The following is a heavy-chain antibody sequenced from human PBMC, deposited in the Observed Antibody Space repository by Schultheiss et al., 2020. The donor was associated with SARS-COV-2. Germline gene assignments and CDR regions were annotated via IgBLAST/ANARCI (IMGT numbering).Heavy chain of an antibody. CDR1: GGSFSGYY. D-gene: IGHD6-13*01. J-gene: IGHJ4*02. Sequence: SQTLSLTCAVYGGSFSGYYWSWIRQPPGKGLEWIGYIYHSGSTYYNPSLKSRVTISVDTSKIQFSLRLSSVTAADTAVYYCARDQGGGYSSSWYVYWGQGTLVTVSS. V-gene: IGHV4-34*09. CDR3: ARDQGGGYSSSWYVY. CDR2: IYHSGST.